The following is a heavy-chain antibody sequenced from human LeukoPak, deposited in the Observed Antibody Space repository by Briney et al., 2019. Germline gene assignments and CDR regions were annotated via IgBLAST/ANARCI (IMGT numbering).Heavy chain of an antibody. V-gene: IGHV3-23*01. CDR1: GITFSSYA. J-gene: IGHJ4*02. CDR3: AKDGGSGDTDY. D-gene: IGHD3-10*01. Sequence: GGSLRLSCEASGITFSSYAMSWVRQAPGKGLEWVSAISGSGGSTYYADSVKGRFTISRDNSKNTLYLQMNSLRAEDTAVYYCAKDGGSGDTDYWGQGTLVTVSS. CDR2: ISGSGGST.